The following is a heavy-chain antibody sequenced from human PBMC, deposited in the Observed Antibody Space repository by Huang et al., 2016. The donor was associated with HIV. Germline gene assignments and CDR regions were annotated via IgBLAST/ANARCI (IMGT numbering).Heavy chain of an antibody. D-gene: IGHD1-1*01. V-gene: IGHV1-18*01. CDR3: ARDHWYPLQNWFDL. Sequence: QVELVQSGAEVKRPGASVRVSCKAAGYIFTKYGINWVRQAPEKGFEWMGWINDYNGNNNYAEKFQGRVTLTRDTSATTAYMELRDVTSADTAVYYCARDHWYPLQNWFDLWGQGTLVTVSS. CDR1: GYIFTKYG. CDR2: INDYNGNN. J-gene: IGHJ5*01.